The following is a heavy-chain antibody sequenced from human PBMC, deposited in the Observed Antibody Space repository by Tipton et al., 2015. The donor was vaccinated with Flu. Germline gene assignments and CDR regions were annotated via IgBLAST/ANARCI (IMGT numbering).Heavy chain of an antibody. CDR1: GFTFSRYA. J-gene: IGHJ4*02. Sequence: GSLRLSCVASGFTFSRYAMSWVRRAPGKGLEWVSAVSGGGDTTYFADSIKGRFTISRDNIKNTLSLQMNSLRAEDTAVYYCARVIPELVAGLDYWGRGTLVTVSS. V-gene: IGHV3-23*01. CDR3: ARVIPELVAGLDY. D-gene: IGHD6-19*01. CDR2: VSGGGDTT.